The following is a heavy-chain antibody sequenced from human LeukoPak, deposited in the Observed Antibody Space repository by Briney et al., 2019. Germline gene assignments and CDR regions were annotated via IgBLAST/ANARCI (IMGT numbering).Heavy chain of an antibody. CDR3: AKNQGQWLVPVDY. D-gene: IGHD6-19*01. J-gene: IGHJ4*02. Sequence: PGGSLRLSCAASGFTFSSYAMTWVRQAPGKGLEWVSGISGSGGSTYYPDSVKGRFTISRDNSKNTLYLQMNNLRAEDTALYYCAKNQGQWLVPVDYWGQGTLVTVSS. CDR1: GFTFSSYA. CDR2: ISGSGGST. V-gene: IGHV3-23*01.